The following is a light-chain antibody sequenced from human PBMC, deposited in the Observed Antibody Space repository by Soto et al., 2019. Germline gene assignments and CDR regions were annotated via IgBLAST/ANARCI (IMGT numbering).Light chain of an antibody. V-gene: IGKV3-20*01. Sequence: EIVLTQSPSTLSLSPGDRAALSCRASQSGTNTYLSWYEQKPGQAPRLLIYGASNRATGIPDRFNGSWSGTDFSLTISRLEPEDFAVYYCLQDASSPFTFGPGTKVEIK. CDR3: LQDASSPFT. CDR1: QSGTNTY. CDR2: GAS. J-gene: IGKJ2*01.